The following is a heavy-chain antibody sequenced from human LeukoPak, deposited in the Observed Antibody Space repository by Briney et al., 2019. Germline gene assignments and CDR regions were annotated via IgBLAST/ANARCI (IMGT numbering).Heavy chain of an antibody. CDR1: GGSFSGYY. J-gene: IGHJ4*02. V-gene: IGHV4-34*01. Sequence: SETLSLTCAVYGGSFSGYYWSWIRQPPGKGLEWIGEINHSGSTNYNPSLKSRVTISVDTSKNQFSLKLSSVTAADTAVYYCARASYDTLTGYYRAFDYWGQGTLVTVSS. CDR2: INHSGST. CDR3: ARASYDTLTGYYRAFDY. D-gene: IGHD3-9*01.